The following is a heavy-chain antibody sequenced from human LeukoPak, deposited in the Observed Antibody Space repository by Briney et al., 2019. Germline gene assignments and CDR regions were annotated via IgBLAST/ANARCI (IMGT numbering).Heavy chain of an antibody. CDR2: IYYSGST. J-gene: IGHJ3*02. Sequence: SETLSLTCTVSGGSISSYYWSWIRQPPGKGLEWIGYIYYSGSTNYNPSLKSRVTISVDTSKNQFSLKLSSVTAADTAVYYCARSGRWLQNDAFDIWGQGTMVTVSS. D-gene: IGHD1-26*01. V-gene: IGHV4-59*08. CDR3: ARSGRWLQNDAFDI. CDR1: GGSISSYY.